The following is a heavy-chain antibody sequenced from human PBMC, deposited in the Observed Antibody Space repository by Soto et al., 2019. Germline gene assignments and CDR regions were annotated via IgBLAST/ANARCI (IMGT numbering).Heavy chain of an antibody. CDR1: GYTFTSYA. Sequence: ASVKVSCKASGYTFTSYAMHWVRQAPGQRLEWMGWINAGNGNTKYSQKFQGRVTITRDTSASTAYMELSSLRSEDTAVYYCARSPPPFRYCSGGSCYSKVDWFDPWGQGTLVTVSS. D-gene: IGHD2-15*01. V-gene: IGHV1-3*01. CDR2: INAGNGNT. CDR3: ARSPPPFRYCSGGSCYSKVDWFDP. J-gene: IGHJ5*02.